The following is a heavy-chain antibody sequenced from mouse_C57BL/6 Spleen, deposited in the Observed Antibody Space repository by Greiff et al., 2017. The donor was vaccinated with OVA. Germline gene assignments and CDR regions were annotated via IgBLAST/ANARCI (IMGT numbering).Heavy chain of an antibody. V-gene: IGHV5-4*01. CDR3: ARDRRNRGAMDY. D-gene: IGHD2-1*01. CDR2: ISDGGSYT. CDR1: GFTFSSYA. J-gene: IGHJ4*01. Sequence: EVMLVASGGGLVKPGGSLKLSCAASGFTFSSYAMSWVRQTPEKRLEWVATISDGGSYTYYPDNVKGRFTISRDNAKNNLYLQMSHLKSEDTAMYYCARDRRNRGAMDYWGQGTSVTVSS.